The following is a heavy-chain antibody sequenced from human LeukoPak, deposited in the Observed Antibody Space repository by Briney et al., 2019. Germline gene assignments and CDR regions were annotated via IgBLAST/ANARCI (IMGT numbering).Heavy chain of an antibody. J-gene: IGHJ5*02. CDR1: GYTFTSYD. CDR3: ARGGAYYDFWSGYYKNWFDP. Sequence: ASVKVSCKASGYTFTSYDINWVRQATGQGLEWMGWMNPNSGNTGYAQKFQGRVTMTRNTSISTAYMELSSLRSEDTAVYYCARGGAYYDFWSGYYKNWFDPWGQGTLVTVSS. D-gene: IGHD3-3*01. V-gene: IGHV1-8*01. CDR2: MNPNSGNT.